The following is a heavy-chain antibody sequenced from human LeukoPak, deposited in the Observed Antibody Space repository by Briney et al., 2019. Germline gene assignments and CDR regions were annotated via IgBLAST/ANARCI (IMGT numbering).Heavy chain of an antibody. J-gene: IGHJ4*02. CDR2: INPKSGDT. CDR3: ASYCGADCAPGGY. Sequence: ASVKVSCKAFGYTFTDHYVHWVRQAPGQGLEWMGWINPKSGDTKYVQKFQGRLTMTSDTPLRTAYMELTSLRSDDTAVFYCASYCGADCAPGGYWGQGTLVTVSS. D-gene: IGHD2-21*01. CDR1: GYTFTDHY. V-gene: IGHV1-2*02.